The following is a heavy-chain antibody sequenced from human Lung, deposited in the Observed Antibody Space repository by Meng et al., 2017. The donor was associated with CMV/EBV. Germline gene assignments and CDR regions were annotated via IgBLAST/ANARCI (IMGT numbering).Heavy chain of an antibody. V-gene: IGHV3-30*03. CDR3: ARVGHGLGGHGVGAMDY. Sequence: GESXKISXAASGFTFTNYWMHWVRQTPGKGLEWVARITHDGSSKNYAGSVKGRFTISRDNAKNTVFLQMNSLKAEDTAMYYCARVGHGLGGHGVGAMDYWGRGXLVTVSS. CDR1: GFTFTNYW. CDR2: ITHDGSSK. J-gene: IGHJ4*02. D-gene: IGHD3-10*01.